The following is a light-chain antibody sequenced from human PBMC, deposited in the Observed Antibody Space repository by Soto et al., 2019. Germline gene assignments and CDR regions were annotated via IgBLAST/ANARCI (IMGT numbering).Light chain of an antibody. J-gene: IGKJ5*01. Sequence: EIVLSKTAATLSLSTRERATLSCMASQSVSSYLAWYQQKPGQAPRLLIYDASNRATGIPARFSGSGSGTDFTLTISSLEAEDFAVYYCQQRSNLPLTFGQGTLLEI. CDR1: QSVSSY. V-gene: IGKV3-11*01. CDR2: DAS. CDR3: QQRSNLPLT.